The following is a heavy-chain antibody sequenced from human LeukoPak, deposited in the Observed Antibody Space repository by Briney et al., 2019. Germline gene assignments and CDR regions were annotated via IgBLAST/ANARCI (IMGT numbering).Heavy chain of an antibody. V-gene: IGHV3-11*01. CDR1: GFTVSSNC. CDR3: ASRGEQWLVGDY. J-gene: IGHJ4*02. CDR2: ISSSGSTI. Sequence: GGSLRLSCAASGFTVSSNCMSWVRQAPGKGLEWVSYISSSGSTIHYADSVKGRFTISRDNAKNSLYLQMNSLRAEDTAVYYCASRGEQWLVGDYWGQGTLVTVSS. D-gene: IGHD6-19*01.